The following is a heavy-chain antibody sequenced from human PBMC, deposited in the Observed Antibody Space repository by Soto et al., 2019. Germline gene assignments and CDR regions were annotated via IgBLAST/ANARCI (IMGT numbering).Heavy chain of an antibody. D-gene: IGHD2-2*02. J-gene: IGHJ6*02. CDR3: ARGNCSSTSCYTGLMDV. CDR1: GGSISSGGYY. V-gene: IGHV4-31*03. CDR2: IYYSGST. Sequence: NPSETLSLTCTVSGGSISSGGYYWSWIRQHPGKGLEWIGYIYYSGSTYYNPSLKSRVTISVDTSKNQFSLKLSSVTAADTAVYYCARGNCSSTSCYTGLMDVWGQGTRVTVSS.